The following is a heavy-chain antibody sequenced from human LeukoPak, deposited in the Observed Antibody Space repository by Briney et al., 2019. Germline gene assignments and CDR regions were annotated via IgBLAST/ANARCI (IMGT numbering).Heavy chain of an antibody. D-gene: IGHD3-22*01. V-gene: IGHV4-59*01. CDR2: IYYSGST. Sequence: SETVSLTCTVSGGIISSYYWSWIRQPPGKGLEWIGYIYYSGSTNYNPSLKSRVTISVDTSKNQFPLKLSSVTAAATAEYYCARVGYYYDSRALDYWGQGTLVTVSS. J-gene: IGHJ4*02. CDR3: ARVGYYYDSRALDY. CDR1: GGIISSYY.